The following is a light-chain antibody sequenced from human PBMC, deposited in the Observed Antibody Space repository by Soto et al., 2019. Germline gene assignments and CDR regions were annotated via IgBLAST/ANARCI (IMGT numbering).Light chain of an antibody. V-gene: IGLV1-51*01. CDR1: SSNIGNNY. Sequence: QPVLTQPPSVSAAPGQKVIISCSGSSSNIGNNYLSWYQQLPGTAPKLLIYDNNKRPSGTPDRFSGSKSGTSGTLDITGLQTGDEADYYCGTWDSSLSVWVFGGGTKLTVL. J-gene: IGLJ3*02. CDR2: DNN. CDR3: GTWDSSLSVWV.